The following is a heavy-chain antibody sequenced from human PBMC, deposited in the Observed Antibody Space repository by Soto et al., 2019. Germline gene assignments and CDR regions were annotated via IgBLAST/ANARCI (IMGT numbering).Heavy chain of an antibody. CDR2: INAGNGNT. CDR1: GYTFTSYA. Sequence: ASVKVSCKASGYTFTSYAMHWVRQAPGRRLEWMGWINAGNGNTKYSQKFQGRVTITRDTSASTAYMEMSSLRSEDTAVYYCARVGIVSYYYYYGMDVWGQGTTVTVSS. V-gene: IGHV1-3*01. CDR3: ARVGIVSYYYYYGMDV. D-gene: IGHD3-22*01. J-gene: IGHJ6*02.